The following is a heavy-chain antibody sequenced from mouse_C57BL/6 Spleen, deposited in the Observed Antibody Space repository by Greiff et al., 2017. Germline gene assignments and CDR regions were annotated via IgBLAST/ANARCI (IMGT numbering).Heavy chain of an antibody. CDR2: ISSGSSTI. CDR1: GFTFSDYG. J-gene: IGHJ2*01. V-gene: IGHV5-17*01. Sequence: DVMLVESGGGLVKPGGSLKLSCAASGFTFSDYGMHWVRQAPEKGLEWVAYISSGSSTIYYADTVKGRFTISRDNAKNTLFLQMTSLRSEDTAMYYCARLFITGYYFDYWGQGTTLTVSS. D-gene: IGHD1-1*01. CDR3: ARLFITGYYFDY.